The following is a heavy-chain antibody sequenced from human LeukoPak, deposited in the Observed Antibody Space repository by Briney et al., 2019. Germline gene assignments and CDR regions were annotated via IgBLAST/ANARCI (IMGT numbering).Heavy chain of an antibody. D-gene: IGHD4-11*01. V-gene: IGHV3-23*01. CDR3: AKTPNIYSNHLY. CDR1: GFTFSSYA. Sequence: PGGSLRLSCAASGFTFSSYAMIWVRQAPGKGLEWVSAISGSGGSTYYADSVKGRFTISRDNSENTLYLHMNSLRAEDTAVYYCAKTPNIYSNHLYWGQGTLVTVSS. J-gene: IGHJ4*02. CDR2: ISGSGGST.